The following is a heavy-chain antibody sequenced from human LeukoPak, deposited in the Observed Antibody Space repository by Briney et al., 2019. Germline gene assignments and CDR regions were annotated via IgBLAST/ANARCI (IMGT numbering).Heavy chain of an antibody. D-gene: IGHD6-25*01. CDR1: GDSISSGGYY. CDR2: IYYNGYS. CDR3: ARCSGRTYGFDP. Sequence: SETLSLTCTVSGDSISSGGYYWSWIRQHPGKGLEWIGYIYYNGYSYYNPSLKSRVDISVDTSNNQFSLRLTSATAADTAVYYCARCSGRTYGFDPWGQGTLVTVSS. J-gene: IGHJ5*02. V-gene: IGHV4-31*03.